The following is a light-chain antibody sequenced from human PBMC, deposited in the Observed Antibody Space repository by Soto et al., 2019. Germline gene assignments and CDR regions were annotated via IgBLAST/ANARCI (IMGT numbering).Light chain of an antibody. CDR1: QNVNNC. V-gene: IGKV1-5*03. CDR3: QQYNSYWT. CDR2: KAS. Sequence: DIQMTQSPSTLSASVGDRVTITCRASQNVNNCLAWYQQKPGKAPKLLIHKASKLESGLPSRFSGSGSGTVFSLTISSLQPDYFATYYCQQYNSYWTFGQGTKVEIK. J-gene: IGKJ1*01.